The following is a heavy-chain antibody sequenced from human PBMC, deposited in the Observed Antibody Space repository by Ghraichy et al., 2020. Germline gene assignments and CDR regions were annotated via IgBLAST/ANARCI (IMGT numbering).Heavy chain of an antibody. Sequence: GGSLRLSCVASGFTFRGYWMSWVRQAPGKGLEWVANIKKDGSEKYYVDSVKGRFTISRDNAKKSLYLQMNSLRAEDTAVYYCARDLGSGWYFDFWGQGALVTVSS. V-gene: IGHV3-7*01. D-gene: IGHD6-19*01. CDR2: IKKDGSEK. J-gene: IGHJ4*02. CDR3: ARDLGSGWYFDF. CDR1: GFTFRGYW.